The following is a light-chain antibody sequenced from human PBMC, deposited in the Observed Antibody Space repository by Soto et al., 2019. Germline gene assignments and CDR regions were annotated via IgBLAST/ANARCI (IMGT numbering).Light chain of an antibody. CDR1: QDISNY. Sequence: DIQMTQSPSSLSASVGDRVTITCQASQDISNYLNWYQQKPGKAPKLLIYDASNLETGVPSRFSGSGSGTDFTFTISSLQPEDIATYYCQQYDNLPCTTFGQGTKLEIK. J-gene: IGKJ2*01. CDR2: DAS. V-gene: IGKV1-33*01. CDR3: QQYDNLPCTT.